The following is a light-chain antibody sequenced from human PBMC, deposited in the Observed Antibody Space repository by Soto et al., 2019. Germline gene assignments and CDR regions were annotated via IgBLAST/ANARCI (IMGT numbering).Light chain of an antibody. CDR2: NVS. Sequence: QSALTQPASVSGSPGQSITISCTGTSSDVGGYNYVSWYQQYPGKAPKLMIYNVSNRPSGVSNRFSGSKSGTTAFLTISGLQAEDEADYYCSSYTSSSAVVFGGGTKLTVL. J-gene: IGLJ3*02. CDR1: SSDVGGYNY. CDR3: SSYTSSSAVV. V-gene: IGLV2-14*01.